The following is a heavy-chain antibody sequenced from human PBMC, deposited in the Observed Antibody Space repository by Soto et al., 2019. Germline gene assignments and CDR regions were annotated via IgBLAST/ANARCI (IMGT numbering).Heavy chain of an antibody. D-gene: IGHD4-4*01. J-gene: IGHJ5*02. CDR3: ARDPACNYDPSWFDP. CDR1: GYTFTSYA. CDR2: INAGNGNT. Sequence: QVQLVQSGAEEKKPGASVKVSCKASGYTFTSYAMHWVRQAPGQRLEWMGWINAGNGNTKYSQKFQGRVTITRDTSASTAYMELSSLRSEDTAVYYCARDPACNYDPSWFDPWGQGTLVTVSS. V-gene: IGHV1-3*05.